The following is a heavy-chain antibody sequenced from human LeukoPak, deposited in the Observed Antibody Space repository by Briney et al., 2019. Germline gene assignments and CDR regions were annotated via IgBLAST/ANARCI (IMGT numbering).Heavy chain of an antibody. CDR2: INPNSGGT. Sequence: ASVKVSCKASGYTFTGYYMHWVRQAPGQGLEWMGWINPNSGGTNYAQKFQGRVTMTRDTSISTAYMELSRLRSDDTAVYYCARDKGYCSGGSCYSVYYFDYWGQGTLVTVPS. V-gene: IGHV1-2*02. CDR3: ARDKGYCSGGSCYSVYYFDY. D-gene: IGHD2-15*01. CDR1: GYTFTGYY. J-gene: IGHJ4*02.